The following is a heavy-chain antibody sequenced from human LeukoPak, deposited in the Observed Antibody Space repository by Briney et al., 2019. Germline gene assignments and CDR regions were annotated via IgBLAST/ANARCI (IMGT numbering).Heavy chain of an antibody. CDR3: ARASAYYYDSSGYSRLFDY. CDR1: GFTFSNYW. D-gene: IGHD3-22*01. J-gene: IGHJ4*02. CDR2: MNIDGSEK. Sequence: GGPLRLSCAASGFTFSNYWMGWVRQAPGKRPEWVANMNIDGSEKYYADSVKGRFSISRDNARNSVYLQMASLRVEDTAVYYCARASAYYYDSSGYSRLFDYWGQGTLVTVSS. V-gene: IGHV3-7*01.